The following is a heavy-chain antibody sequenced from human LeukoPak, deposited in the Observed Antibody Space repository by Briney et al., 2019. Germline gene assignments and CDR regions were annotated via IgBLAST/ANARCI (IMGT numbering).Heavy chain of an antibody. Sequence: SETLSLTCAVYGGAFSGYYWSWIRQPPGKGLEWIGEINHSGSTNYNPSLKSLVTISVDTSKNQFSLKLSSVTAADTAVYYCASLGSGYNNWFDPWGQGTLVTVSS. CDR1: GGAFSGYY. D-gene: IGHD3-3*01. CDR3: ASLGSGYNNWFDP. V-gene: IGHV4-34*01. CDR2: INHSGST. J-gene: IGHJ5*02.